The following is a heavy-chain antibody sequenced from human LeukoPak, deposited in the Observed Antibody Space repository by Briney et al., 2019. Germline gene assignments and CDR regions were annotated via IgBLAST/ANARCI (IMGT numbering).Heavy chain of an antibody. CDR3: AKDPMVRGSTYGY. CDR2: ISGSGTT. D-gene: IGHD3-10*01. CDR1: GFTFSKYA. J-gene: IGHJ4*02. Sequence: GASLRLSCVASGFTFSKYAMTWVRQAPGKGLEWVSSISGSGTTYYAESVRGRFTVSRDNSKNTLYLQVNSLRAEDTAVYYCAKDPMVRGSTYGYWGQGTLVTVSS. V-gene: IGHV3-23*01.